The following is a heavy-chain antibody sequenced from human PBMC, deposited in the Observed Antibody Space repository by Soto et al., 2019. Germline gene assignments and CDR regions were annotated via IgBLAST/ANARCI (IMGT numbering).Heavy chain of an antibody. Sequence: SLRLSCAASGFTFSSYGIHWVRQAPGKGLEWVAVISYDGRSKYYADSVKGRFTISRDNSKNTLYLQMNSLKTEDTAVYHCARSLATTITTYYYYGMAVWGQGTTVTVSS. CDR1: GFTFSSYG. CDR3: ARSLATTITTYYYYGMAV. CDR2: ISYDGRSK. D-gene: IGHD4-4*01. J-gene: IGHJ6*02. V-gene: IGHV3-30*03.